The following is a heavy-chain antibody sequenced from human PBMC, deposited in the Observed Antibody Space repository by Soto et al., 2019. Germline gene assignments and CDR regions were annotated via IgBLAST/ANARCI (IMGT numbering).Heavy chain of an antibody. Sequence: GGSLRLSCAASGFSFSNYTMNWVRQAPGKGLEWVSVISRSSNHIYYADSMKGRFTISRDNAKNSLYLQMNSLRAEDTAVYYCAKDRGHGSPVSGGMDVWGQGTTVTVSS. J-gene: IGHJ6*02. CDR2: ISRSSNHI. CDR3: AKDRGHGSPVSGGMDV. V-gene: IGHV3-21*01. CDR1: GFSFSNYT. D-gene: IGHD3-10*01.